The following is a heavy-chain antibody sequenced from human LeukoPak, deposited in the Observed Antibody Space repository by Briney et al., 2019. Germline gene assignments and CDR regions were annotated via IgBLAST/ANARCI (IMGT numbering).Heavy chain of an antibody. CDR1: GFTFSSYA. CDR3: AKTHGTPYYYDSSGYYSGFDY. CDR2: ISGSGGST. V-gene: IGHV3-23*01. D-gene: IGHD3-22*01. Sequence: GGSLRLSCAASGFTFSSYAMSWVRQAPGKGLEWVSAISGSGGSTYYADSVKGRFTISRDNSKNTLYLQMNSLRAEDTAVYYCAKTHGTPYYYDSSGYYSGFDYWGRGTLVTVSS. J-gene: IGHJ4*02.